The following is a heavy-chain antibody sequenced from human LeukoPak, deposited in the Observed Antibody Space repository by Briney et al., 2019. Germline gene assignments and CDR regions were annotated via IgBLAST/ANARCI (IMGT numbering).Heavy chain of an antibody. CDR2: INPNSGVT. CDR3: ARENWFDS. J-gene: IGHJ5*01. V-gene: IGHV1-2*02. CDR1: GYTFIGYY. Sequence: ASVKVSCKASGYTFIGYYMHWVRQAPGQGLEWMGWINPNSGVTNYAQKFQDRVTMTRDTSISTAYMELSRLTSDDTAVYYCARENWFDSWGKGPLVSVSS.